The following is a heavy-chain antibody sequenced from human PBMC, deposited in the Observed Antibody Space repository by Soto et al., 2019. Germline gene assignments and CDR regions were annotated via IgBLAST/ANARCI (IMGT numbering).Heavy chain of an antibody. D-gene: IGHD6-25*01. CDR2: ISGSGGST. CDR3: AKDKRLGFVDGYYYYGMDV. V-gene: IGHV3-23*01. Sequence: EVQLLESGGGLVQPGGSLRLSCAASGFTFSSYAMSWVRQAPGKGLEWVSAISGSGGSTYYADSVKGRFTISRDNSKNTLYLQMNSLRAEDTAVYYCAKDKRLGFVDGYYYYGMDVWGQGTTVTVSS. J-gene: IGHJ6*02. CDR1: GFTFSSYA.